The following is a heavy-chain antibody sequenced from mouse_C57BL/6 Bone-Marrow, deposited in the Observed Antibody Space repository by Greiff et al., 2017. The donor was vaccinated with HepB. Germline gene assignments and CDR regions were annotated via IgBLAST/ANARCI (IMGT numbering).Heavy chain of an antibody. CDR2: ISSGSSTI. V-gene: IGHV5-17*01. Sequence: EVQLVESGGGLVKPGGSLTLSCAASGFTFSDYGMHWVRQAPEKGLEWVAYISSGSSTIYYADTVKGRFTISRDNAKNTLFLQMTSLRSEDTAMYYCARMWDYGSSYVDYWGQGTTLTVSS. D-gene: IGHD1-1*01. J-gene: IGHJ2*01. CDR1: GFTFSDYG. CDR3: ARMWDYGSSYVDY.